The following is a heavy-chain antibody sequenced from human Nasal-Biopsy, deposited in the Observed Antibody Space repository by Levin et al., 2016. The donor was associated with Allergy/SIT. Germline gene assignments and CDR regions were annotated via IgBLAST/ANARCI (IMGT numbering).Heavy chain of an antibody. J-gene: IGHJ3*02. CDR3: GKVGLGDYGAFDI. Sequence: GESLKISCAASGFIFSNYAMSWVRRAPGKGLEWVSLVRRSASDTFYGDSVKGRFTISRDNSKSTLYLQMDSLRVDDTAVYYCGKVGLGDYGAFDIWGQGTMVTVSS. CDR2: VRRSASDT. D-gene: IGHD4-17*01. V-gene: IGHV3-23*01. CDR1: GFIFSNYA.